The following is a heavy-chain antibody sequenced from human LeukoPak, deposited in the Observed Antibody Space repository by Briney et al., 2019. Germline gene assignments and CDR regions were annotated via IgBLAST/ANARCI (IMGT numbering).Heavy chain of an antibody. J-gene: IGHJ4*02. CDR1: GGSISSSSYY. CDR2: IYYSGST. CDR3: ARRDGYNALDY. V-gene: IGHV4-39*01. Sequence: SETLSLTCTVSGGSISSSSYYWGWIRQPPEKGLEWIGNIYYSGSTYYNPSLTSRVTISVDTSKNQFSLKLSSVTAADTALYYCARRDGYNALDYWGQGTLDTVSS. D-gene: IGHD5-24*01.